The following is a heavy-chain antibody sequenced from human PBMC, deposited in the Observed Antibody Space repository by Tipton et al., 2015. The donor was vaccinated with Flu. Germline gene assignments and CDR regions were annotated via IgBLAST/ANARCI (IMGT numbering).Heavy chain of an antibody. CDR2: IYPSGST. CDR1: SGSISSTTYF. J-gene: IGHJ4*02. CDR3: ARLSYYDVDLKNFYFDY. D-gene: IGHD3-10*02. Sequence: TLSLTCTVSSGSISSTTYFCAWIRQPPGKGPELIGSIYPSGSTYYNPSLKSRVTISVDTSKNQFSLKLRSVTAADTAVYYCARLSYYDVDLKNFYFDYWGQGTLVTVSS. V-gene: IGHV4-39*01.